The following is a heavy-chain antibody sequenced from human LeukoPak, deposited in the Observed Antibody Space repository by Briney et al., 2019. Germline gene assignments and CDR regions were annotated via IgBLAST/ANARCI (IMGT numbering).Heavy chain of an antibody. V-gene: IGHV4-39*07. CDR1: GGSISSSSYY. J-gene: IGHJ5*02. Sequence: SETLSLTCTVSGGSISSSSYYWGWIRQPPGKGLEWIGSIYYSGSTYYNPSLKSRVTISVDTSKNQFSLKLSSVTAADTAVYYCARAIWNYGQRGFDPWGQGTLVTVSS. CDR3: ARAIWNYGQRGFDP. D-gene: IGHD1-7*01. CDR2: IYYSGST.